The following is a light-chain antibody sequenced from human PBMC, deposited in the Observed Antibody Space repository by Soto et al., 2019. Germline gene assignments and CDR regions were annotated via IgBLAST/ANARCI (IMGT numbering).Light chain of an antibody. V-gene: IGLV2-14*01. CDR3: CSYTRSGTLI. CDR2: DVI. Sequence: QSVLTQPASVSGSPGQSITISCVGTNGEIRNNNYVSWYQQHPGNVPKVIIYDVINRPSGVSYRFSGTKSGNTASLTVSGLQAEDEADYYCCSYTRSGTLIFGTGTKVTVL. J-gene: IGLJ1*01. CDR1: NGEIRNNNY.